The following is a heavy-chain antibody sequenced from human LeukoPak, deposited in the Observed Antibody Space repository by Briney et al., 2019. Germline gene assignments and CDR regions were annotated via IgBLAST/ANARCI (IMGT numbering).Heavy chain of an antibody. CDR2: TYYSGST. Sequence: SETLSLTCTASGGSISSSSYYWGWIRQPPGKGLEWIGSTYYSGSTYYNPSLKSRVTISVDTSKNQFSLKLSSVTAADTAVYYCARHDLTMIVFDYWGQGTLVTVSS. CDR3: ARHDLTMIVFDY. J-gene: IGHJ4*02. V-gene: IGHV4-39*01. D-gene: IGHD3-22*01. CDR1: GGSISSSSYY.